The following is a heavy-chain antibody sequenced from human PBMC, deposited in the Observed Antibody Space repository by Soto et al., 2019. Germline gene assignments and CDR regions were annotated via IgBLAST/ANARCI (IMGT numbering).Heavy chain of an antibody. CDR1: GGSISSGDYY. D-gene: IGHD3-3*01. CDR2: IYYSGST. J-gene: IGHJ4*02. CDR3: ARGGTNYDFWSGNYGLYYFDY. Sequence: SETLSLTCTVSGGSISSGDYYWSWIRQPPGKGLEWIGYIYYSGSTYYNPSLKSRVTISVDTSKNQFSLKLSSVTAADTAVYYCARGGTNYDFWSGNYGLYYFDYGGKGTLVTVSS. V-gene: IGHV4-30-4*01.